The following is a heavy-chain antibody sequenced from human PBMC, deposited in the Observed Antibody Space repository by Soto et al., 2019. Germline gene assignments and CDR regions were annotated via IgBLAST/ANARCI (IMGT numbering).Heavy chain of an antibody. D-gene: IGHD6-13*01. CDR3: ARGVEVGSHFYGMDI. CDR2: FYPGDSDA. Sequence: GESLKLSCVYSGATFNIYLVAGMRQMTGKGPEWMGIFYPGDSDARYSPSFQGQVTISADKSINPAYLQWSSLKASDTAIYYCARGVEVGSHFYGMDIWGQGTTVTVSS. J-gene: IGHJ6*02. V-gene: IGHV5-51*01. CDR1: GATFNIYL.